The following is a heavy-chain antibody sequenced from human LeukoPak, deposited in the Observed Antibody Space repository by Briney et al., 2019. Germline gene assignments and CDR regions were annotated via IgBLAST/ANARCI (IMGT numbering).Heavy chain of an antibody. CDR1: GFTFSSYG. Sequence: PGGSLRLSCAASGFTFSSYGMHWVRQAPGKRLEWVAFIRYDGSNKYYADSVKGRFTISRDNSKNTLYLQMNSLRAEDTAVYYCANSRYCSSTSCYTGDYFQHWGQGTLVTVSS. J-gene: IGHJ1*01. CDR3: ANSRYCSSTSCYTGDYFQH. V-gene: IGHV3-30*02. CDR2: IRYDGSNK. D-gene: IGHD2-2*02.